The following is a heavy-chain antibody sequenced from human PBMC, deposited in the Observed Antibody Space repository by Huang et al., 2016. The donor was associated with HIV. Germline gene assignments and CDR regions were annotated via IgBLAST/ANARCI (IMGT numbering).Heavy chain of an antibody. CDR1: GFKLSGFG. D-gene: IGHD2-15*01. CDR3: AKESRWFSDFDH. V-gene: IGHV3-30*18. J-gene: IGHJ4*02. Sequence: QVHLVESGGGVVQPGGSLRLSCAASGFKLSGFGMHWVRQAQGKGLEWVAVISYDGMSQFYTDSVKGQFTISRDNSDNTLSLQMKGLRPDDTAVYYCAKESRWFSDFDHWGQGVLVSVSS. CDR2: ISYDGMSQ.